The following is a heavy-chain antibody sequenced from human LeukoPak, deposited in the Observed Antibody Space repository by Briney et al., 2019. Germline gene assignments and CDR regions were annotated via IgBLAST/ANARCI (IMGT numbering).Heavy chain of an antibody. CDR3: ARDSGSYSFNY. J-gene: IGHJ4*02. V-gene: IGHV3-11*04. CDR2: ISSSGNTI. D-gene: IGHD3-10*01. CDR1: GFIFSDYY. Sequence: GGSLRLSCAASGFIFSDYYMTWIRQAPGKGLEWVSYISSSGNTINYADSVKGRFTISRDNARNSLYLQMNSLRAEDTAVYYCARDSGSYSFNYWGQGTLVTVSS.